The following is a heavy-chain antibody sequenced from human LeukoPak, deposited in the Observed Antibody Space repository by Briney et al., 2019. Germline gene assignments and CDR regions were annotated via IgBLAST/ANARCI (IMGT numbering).Heavy chain of an antibody. D-gene: IGHD2-15*01. V-gene: IGHV3-74*01. CDR1: GFTFSSYW. Sequence: GGSLRLSCAASGFTFSSYWMHWVRQAPGKGLVWLSRINNDGSSTGYADSVRGQFTTSRDNAKNTLYLQINSLRAEDTAVYYCARCSYSGGSCPDYRGQGTLVTVSS. J-gene: IGHJ4*02. CDR3: ARCSYSGGSCPDY. CDR2: INNDGSST.